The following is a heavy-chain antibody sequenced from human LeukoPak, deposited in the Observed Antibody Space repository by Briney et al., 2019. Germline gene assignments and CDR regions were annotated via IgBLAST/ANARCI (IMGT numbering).Heavy chain of an antibody. V-gene: IGHV1-2*02. CDR2: INPNSGGT. CDR1: GYTFTSYD. D-gene: IGHD2/OR15-2a*01. J-gene: IGHJ1*01. CDR3: ARSTSPHENEYFEH. Sequence: ASVKVSCKASGYTFTSYDINWVRQAPGQGLQWMGWINPNSGGTNYIQNFQGRVTMTRGTSISTAYMELSRLRSDDTAVYYCARSTSPHENEYFEHWGQGTLVTVSS.